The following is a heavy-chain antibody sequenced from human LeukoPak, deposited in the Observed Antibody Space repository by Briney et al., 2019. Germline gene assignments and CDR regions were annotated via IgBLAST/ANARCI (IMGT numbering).Heavy chain of an antibody. CDR3: AIAISGLLYGQYDPHAFDI. J-gene: IGHJ3*02. CDR2: IYSGGST. D-gene: IGHD3-10*01. V-gene: IGHV3-53*01. Sequence: GGSLRLSCAASGFTVSSNYMSWVRQAPGKGLEWVSVIYSGGSTYYADSVKGRSTISRDNSKNTLYLQMNSLRAEDTAVYYGAIAISGLLYGQYDPHAFDIWGQGTMVTVSS. CDR1: GFTVSSNY.